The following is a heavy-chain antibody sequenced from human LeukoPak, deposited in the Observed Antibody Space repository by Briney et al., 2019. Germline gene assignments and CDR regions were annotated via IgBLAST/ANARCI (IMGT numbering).Heavy chain of an antibody. CDR1: GGSISSYY. J-gene: IGHJ4*02. V-gene: IGHV4-4*07. D-gene: IGHD3-10*01. Sequence: SETLSLTCTVSGGSISSYYWSWIRQPAGKGLEWIGRIYTSGSTNYNPSLKSRVTMSVDTSKNQFSLKLSSVTAADTAVNYCARGSRGVKPQYYFDYWGQGTLVTVSS. CDR3: ARGSRGVKPQYYFDY. CDR2: IYTSGST.